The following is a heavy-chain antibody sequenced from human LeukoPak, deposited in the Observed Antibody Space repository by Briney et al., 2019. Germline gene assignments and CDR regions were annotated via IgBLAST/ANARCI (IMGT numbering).Heavy chain of an antibody. D-gene: IGHD3-10*01. Sequence: ASVKVSCKASGYTFTGYYMHRVRQAPGQGLEWMGWINPNSGGTNYAQKFQGRVTMTRDTSISTAYMELSRLRSDDTAVYYCARGSLLLWFGETPPDYWGQGTLVTVSS. CDR2: INPNSGGT. CDR1: GYTFTGYY. V-gene: IGHV1-2*02. CDR3: ARGSLLLWFGETPPDY. J-gene: IGHJ4*02.